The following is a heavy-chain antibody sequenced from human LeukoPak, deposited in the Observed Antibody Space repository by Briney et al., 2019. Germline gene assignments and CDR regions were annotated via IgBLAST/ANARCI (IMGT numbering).Heavy chain of an antibody. J-gene: IGHJ6*03. Sequence: ASVKVSCKASGYTFTSYYMHWVRQAPGQGLEWMGIINPSGGSTSYAQKFQGRVTMTRDTSTSTVYMELSSLRSEDTAVYYCARGAVGMVRGVITYYYYMDVWGKGTTVTISS. V-gene: IGHV1-46*01. CDR2: INPSGGST. D-gene: IGHD3-10*01. CDR1: GYTFTSYY. CDR3: ARGAVGMVRGVITYYYYMDV.